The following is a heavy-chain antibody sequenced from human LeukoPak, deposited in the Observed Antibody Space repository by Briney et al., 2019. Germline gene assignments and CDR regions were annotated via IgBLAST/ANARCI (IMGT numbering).Heavy chain of an antibody. D-gene: IGHD3-10*01. J-gene: IGHJ4*02. CDR1: GYTFTDYY. CDR3: ARDPYYYASGSYVDY. V-gene: IGHV1-2*02. CDR2: INPNSGGT. Sequence: GASVKVSCKASGYTFTDYYIHWVRQAPGQGLEWMGWINPNSGGTNFAQKFQGRVTMTRDTSISTAYMELSRLRSDDTAVYYCARDPYYYASGSYVDYWGQGTLVTVSS.